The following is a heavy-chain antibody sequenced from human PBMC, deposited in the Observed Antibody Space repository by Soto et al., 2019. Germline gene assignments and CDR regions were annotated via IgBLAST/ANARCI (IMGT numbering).Heavy chain of an antibody. D-gene: IGHD3-10*01. CDR2: FDPEDGET. Sequence: ASLKVSCKVSGDTLTELSMHWVRQAPGQGLEWMGGFDPEDGETIYAQKFQGRVTMTEDTSTDTAYMELSSLRSEDTAVYYCATYGLWFGDYYYYMDVWGKGTTVTVSS. V-gene: IGHV1-24*01. J-gene: IGHJ6*03. CDR1: GDTLTELS. CDR3: ATYGLWFGDYYYYMDV.